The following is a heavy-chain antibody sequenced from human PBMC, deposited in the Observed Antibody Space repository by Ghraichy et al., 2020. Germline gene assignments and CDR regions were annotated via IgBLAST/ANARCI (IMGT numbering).Heavy chain of an antibody. CDR2: ISAYNGNT. D-gene: IGHD3-22*01. CDR1: GYTFTSYG. V-gene: IGHV1-18*04. J-gene: IGHJ6*02. Sequence: ASVKVSCKASGYTFTSYGISWVRQAPGQGLEWMGWISAYNGNTNYAQKLQGRVTMTTDTSTSTAYMELRSLRSDDTAVYYCIYDSSGMGYYYYGMDVWGQGTTVTVSS. CDR3: IYDSSGMGYYYYGMDV.